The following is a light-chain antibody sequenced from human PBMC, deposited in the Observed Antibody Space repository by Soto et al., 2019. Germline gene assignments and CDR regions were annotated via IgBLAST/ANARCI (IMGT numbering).Light chain of an antibody. V-gene: IGKV2-28*01. CDR1: QSLLYSDGYTY. CDR2: LVS. Sequence: DIVMTQSPLSLPVTPGEPASISCKSSQSLLYSDGYTYLDWYLQGPGQSTHLLISLVSTRASGAADRFSGSASGAVFTLKISRVEAEYVGVYYGMQALQTPRTFGQGTPVEIK. CDR3: MQALQTPRT. J-gene: IGKJ1*01.